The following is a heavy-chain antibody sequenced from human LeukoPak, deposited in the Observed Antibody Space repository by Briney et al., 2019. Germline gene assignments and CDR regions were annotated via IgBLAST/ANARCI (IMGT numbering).Heavy chain of an antibody. CDR2: IYSGGST. Sequence: GGSLRLSCAASGFTFSSYAMSWVRQAPGKGLEWVSVIYSGGSTYYADSVKGRFTISRDNSKNTLYLQVNSLRAEDTAVYYCARGRIFGVIYFDYWGQGTLVTVSS. J-gene: IGHJ4*02. V-gene: IGHV3-66*01. D-gene: IGHD3-3*01. CDR3: ARGRIFGVIYFDY. CDR1: GFTFSSYA.